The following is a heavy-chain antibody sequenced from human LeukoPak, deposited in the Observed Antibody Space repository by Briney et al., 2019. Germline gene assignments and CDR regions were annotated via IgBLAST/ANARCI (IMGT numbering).Heavy chain of an antibody. CDR2: IIPILGIA. D-gene: IGHD3-10*01. V-gene: IGHV1-69*04. CDR1: GYTFTSYA. J-gene: IGHJ4*02. Sequence: SVKVSCKASGYTFTSYAISWVRQAPGQGLEWMGRIIPILGIANYAQKFQGRVTITADKSTSTAYMELSSLRSEDTAVYYCARDRSGAVREDYWGQGTLVTVSS. CDR3: ARDRSGAVREDY.